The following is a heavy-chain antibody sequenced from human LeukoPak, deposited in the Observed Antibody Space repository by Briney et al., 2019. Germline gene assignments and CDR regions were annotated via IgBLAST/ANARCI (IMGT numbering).Heavy chain of an antibody. V-gene: IGHV3-74*01. D-gene: IGHD5-18*01. J-gene: IGHJ4*02. Sequence: GGSLRLSCAASGFTFSNYWMHWVRQAPGKGLVWVSRINTDGSTTTYADSVKGRFTISGDNDKNMLYLQMNSLRAEDTAVYYCTRAGGRYSYEHWGQGTLVTVSS. CDR1: GFTFSNYW. CDR2: INTDGSTT. CDR3: TRAGGRYSYEH.